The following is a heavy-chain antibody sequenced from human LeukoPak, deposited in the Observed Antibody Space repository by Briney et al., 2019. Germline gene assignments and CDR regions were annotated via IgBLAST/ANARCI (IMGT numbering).Heavy chain of an antibody. CDR2: ISWNSGSI. V-gene: IGHV3-9*01. Sequence: GGSLRLSCAASGFTFDDYAMPWVRQAPGKGLEWVSGISWNSGSIGYADSVKGRFTISRDNAKNSLYLQMNSLRAEDTALYYCAKVSGIAVAGTSWGTIDYWGQGTLVTVSS. CDR1: GFTFDDYA. CDR3: AKVSGIAVAGTSWGTIDY. D-gene: IGHD6-19*01. J-gene: IGHJ4*02.